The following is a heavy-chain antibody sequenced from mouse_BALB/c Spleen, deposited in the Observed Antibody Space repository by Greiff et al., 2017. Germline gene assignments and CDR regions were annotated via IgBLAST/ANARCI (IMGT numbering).Heavy chain of an antibody. V-gene: IGHV3-2*02. D-gene: IGHD2-2*01. J-gene: IGHJ1*01. CDR1: GYSITSDYA. CDR2: ISYSGST. Sequence: EVQLQQSGPGLVKPSQSLSLTCTVTGYSITSDYAWNWIRQFPGNKLEWMGYISYSGSTSYNPSLKSRISITRDTSKNQFFLQLNSVTTEDTATYYCARRGGLRYWYFDVWGAGTTVTVSS. CDR3: ARRGGLRYWYFDV.